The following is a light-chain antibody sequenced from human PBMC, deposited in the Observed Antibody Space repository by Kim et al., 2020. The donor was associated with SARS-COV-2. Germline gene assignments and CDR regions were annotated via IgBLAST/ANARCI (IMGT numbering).Light chain of an antibody. V-gene: IGLV3-21*01. CDR2: YDS. CDR1: NIGSKS. J-gene: IGLJ3*02. CDR3: QVWDSSSDRV. Sequence: SYELTQPPSVSVAPGKTARITCGGNNIGSKSVHWYQQKPGQAPVLVIYYDSDRPSGIPERFSGSNSGNTATLTISRVEAGDEADYYCQVWDSSSDRVFGGWTQLTVL.